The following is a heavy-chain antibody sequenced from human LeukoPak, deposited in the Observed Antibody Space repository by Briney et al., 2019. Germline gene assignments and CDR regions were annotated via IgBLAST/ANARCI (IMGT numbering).Heavy chain of an antibody. CDR1: GFTFSSYA. D-gene: IGHD5-12*01. J-gene: IGHJ4*02. CDR2: INHSGST. V-gene: IGHV4-34*01. CDR3: ARGKWLRKFDY. Sequence: GSLRLSCAASGFTFSSYAMSWIRQPPGKGLEWIGEINHSGSTNYNPSLMSRVTISVDTSKNQFSLKLSSVTAADTAVYYCARGKWLRKFDYWGQGTLVTVSS.